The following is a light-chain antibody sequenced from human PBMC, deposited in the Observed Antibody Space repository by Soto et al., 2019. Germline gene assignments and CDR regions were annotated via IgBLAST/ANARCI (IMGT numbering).Light chain of an antibody. CDR3: QQYYAYWT. J-gene: IGKJ1*01. Sequence: DIQMTQSPSTLSASEGDRVTITCRASQSIGSWLAWYQQKAGKAPKLLISGASILEGGVPSRFSGSGSGTEFTLTISSLQPDDFATYYCQQYYAYWTFGQGTKVDIK. CDR1: QSIGSW. CDR2: GAS. V-gene: IGKV1-5*01.